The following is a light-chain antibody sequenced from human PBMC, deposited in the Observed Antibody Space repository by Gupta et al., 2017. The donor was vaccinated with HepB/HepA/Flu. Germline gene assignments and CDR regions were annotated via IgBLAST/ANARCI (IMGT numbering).Light chain of an antibody. V-gene: IGKV3-20*01. Sequence: DIVLTQSPCTLSSSPGERATLTCRATQSVTTNLAWYQQKPGQAPKLLIRGASTRAGGVPARFSGSGSGTDFILTISRLEPEDFAVYHCQQHGGDPRTFGQGTKVETK. CDR1: QSVTTN. CDR3: QQHGGDPRT. J-gene: IGKJ1*01. CDR2: GAS.